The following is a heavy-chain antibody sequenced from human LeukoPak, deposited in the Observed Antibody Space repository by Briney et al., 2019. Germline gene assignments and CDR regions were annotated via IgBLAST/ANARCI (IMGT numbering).Heavy chain of an antibody. D-gene: IGHD2-15*01. Sequence: GGSLRLSCAASGFTFSSYSMNWVRQAPGKGLEWVSSISSSSSYIYYADSVKGRFTISRDNAKNSLYLQMNSLRAEDTAVYYCPRMSEVAATGVYYGMDVWGQGTTVTVSS. CDR3: PRMSEVAATGVYYGMDV. J-gene: IGHJ6*02. CDR1: GFTFSSYS. CDR2: ISSSSSYI. V-gene: IGHV3-21*01.